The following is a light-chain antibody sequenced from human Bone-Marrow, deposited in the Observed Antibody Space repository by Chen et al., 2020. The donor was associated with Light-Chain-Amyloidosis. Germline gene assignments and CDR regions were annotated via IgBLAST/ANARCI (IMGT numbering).Light chain of an antibody. J-gene: IGKJ1*01. CDR1: QSVSSY. CDR3: QQRSNWPRT. Sequence: EIVFTQSPATLSLSPGERATLSFRASQSVSSYLAWYQQKPGQAPRLLIYDASNRATGIPARFSGSGSGTDFALTISSLEPEDFAVYYCQQRSNWPRTFGQGTKVEIK. V-gene: IGKV3-11*01. CDR2: DAS.